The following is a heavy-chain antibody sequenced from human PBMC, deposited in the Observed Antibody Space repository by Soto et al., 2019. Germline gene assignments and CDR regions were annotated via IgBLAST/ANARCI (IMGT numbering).Heavy chain of an antibody. CDR2: IYTKERT. D-gene: IGHD3-16*01. CDR1: GGSITNYY. J-gene: IGHJ5*02. Sequence: KTSETLSLTCTVSGGSITNYYWSFIRQPAGKGLEWIGRIYTKERTNYNLSFRNRVTMSVDTSKNQFSLKLDAVTAADTAVYYCARDDYKDGGNNWFDPWGQGTLVTVSS. CDR3: ARDDYKDGGNNWFDP. V-gene: IGHV4-4*07.